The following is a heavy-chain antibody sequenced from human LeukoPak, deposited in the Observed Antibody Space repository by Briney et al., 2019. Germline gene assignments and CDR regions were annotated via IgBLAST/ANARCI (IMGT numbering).Heavy chain of an antibody. CDR3: TTDLEYQLLYDSTDASDV. CDR1: GFTFSNXX. CDR2: XXXKTDGGTT. Sequence: GGSXXLXCAASGFTFSNXXXXWVRQAPGEXXXXXXHXXXKTDGGTTDYAAPVKGRFSISRDDSANTLYLQMNTLQTEDTAVYYCTTDLEYQLLYDSTDASDVWGQGTMVTVSS. J-gene: IGHJ3*01. D-gene: IGHD2-2*02. V-gene: IGHV3-15*01.